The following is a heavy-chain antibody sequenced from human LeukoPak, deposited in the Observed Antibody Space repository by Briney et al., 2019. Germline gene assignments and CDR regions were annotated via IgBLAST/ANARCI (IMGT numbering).Heavy chain of an antibody. D-gene: IGHD5-18*01. CDR3: AKARIQLWSEASDY. CDR2: ISGSGGST. Sequence: GGSLRLSCAASGFTFSSYGMSWVRQAPGKGLEWVSAISGSGGSTYYADSVKGRFTISRDNSKNTLYLQMNSLRAEDTAVYYCAKARIQLWSEASDYWGQGTLVTVSS. CDR1: GFTFSSYG. J-gene: IGHJ4*02. V-gene: IGHV3-23*01.